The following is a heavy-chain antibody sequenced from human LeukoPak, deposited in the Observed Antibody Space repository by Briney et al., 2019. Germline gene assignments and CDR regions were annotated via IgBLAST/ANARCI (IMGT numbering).Heavy chain of an antibody. J-gene: IGHJ4*02. CDR1: GGSFSGYY. Sequence: PSETLSLTCAVYGGSFSGYYWSWIRQPPGKGLEWIGEINHSGSTNYNPSLKSRVTISVDTSKNQFSLKLSSVTAADTAVYYCARAEDGYNYIDYWGQGTLVTVS. CDR3: ARAEDGYNYIDY. D-gene: IGHD5-24*01. V-gene: IGHV4-34*01. CDR2: INHSGST.